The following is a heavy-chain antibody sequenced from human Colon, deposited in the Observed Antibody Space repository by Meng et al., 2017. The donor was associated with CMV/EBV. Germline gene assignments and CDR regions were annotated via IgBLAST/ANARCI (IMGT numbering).Heavy chain of an antibody. D-gene: IGHD5-18*01. CDR2: INPKSVDT. CDR1: GYTFTGYY. CDR3: ARGVVGGYNFGYPVAYYYDY. V-gene: IGHV1-2*02. Sequence: VRLPQSGAEVKQPGASVKGSCKASGYTFTGYYIHWVRQAPGQGLEWIGWINPKSVDTKYAQKFQGRVIMTRDTSIDTAYMELSSLRSDDTAVYYCARGVVGGYNFGYPVAYYYDYWGQGTLVTVSS. J-gene: IGHJ4*02.